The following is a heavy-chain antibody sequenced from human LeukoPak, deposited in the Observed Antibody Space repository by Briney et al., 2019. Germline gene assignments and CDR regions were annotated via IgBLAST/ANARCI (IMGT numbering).Heavy chain of an antibody. CDR3: AKAADYAFDI. CDR2: IRYDESNK. CDR1: GFTFSNYD. V-gene: IGHV3-30*02. Sequence: GGSLRLSCAASGFTFSNYDMHWVHQAPGKGLEWVAFIRYDESNKYYADSVKGRFTISRDNSKNTLYLQMNSLRAEDTAVYYCAKAADYAFDIWGQGTMVTVSS. D-gene: IGHD5-12*01. J-gene: IGHJ3*02.